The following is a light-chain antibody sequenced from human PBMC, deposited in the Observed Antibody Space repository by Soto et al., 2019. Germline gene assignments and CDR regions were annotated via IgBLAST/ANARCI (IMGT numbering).Light chain of an antibody. CDR1: QGISTY. Sequence: DIQLTQSPSFLSASVGDGITISCRASQGISTYLAWYQQKPGKAPKLLIHTASTLQTGVPSRFSGSGAGAEFTLTINSLHPEDFATYYCQQRNSYPITFGQGTRLEIK. J-gene: IGKJ5*01. V-gene: IGKV1-9*01. CDR2: TAS. CDR3: QQRNSYPIT.